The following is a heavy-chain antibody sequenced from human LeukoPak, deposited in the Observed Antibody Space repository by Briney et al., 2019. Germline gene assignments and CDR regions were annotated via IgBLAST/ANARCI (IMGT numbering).Heavy chain of an antibody. V-gene: IGHV4-34*01. CDR2: INHSGST. CDR1: GGSFSGYY. Sequence: SETLSLTCAVYGGSFSGYYWSWIRQPPGKGLEWIGEINHSGSTNYNPSLKSRVTISVDTSKNQFSLKLSSVTAADTAVYYCARGRRYYDYWGQGTLVTVSS. J-gene: IGHJ4*02. CDR3: ARGRRYYDY.